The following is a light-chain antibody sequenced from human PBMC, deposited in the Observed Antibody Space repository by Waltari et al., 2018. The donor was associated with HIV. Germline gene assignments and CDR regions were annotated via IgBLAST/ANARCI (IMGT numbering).Light chain of an antibody. CDR1: QSVSRY. Sequence: EIVLTQSPATLSLSPGERATLFCRASQSVSRYLAWYQQRPGQAPRLLIYDASNRATGVPARFSGSGSGTDFTLTISSLEPEDFAVYYCQQRTNWQYTFGQGTKLEIK. V-gene: IGKV3-11*01. J-gene: IGKJ2*01. CDR2: DAS. CDR3: QQRTNWQYT.